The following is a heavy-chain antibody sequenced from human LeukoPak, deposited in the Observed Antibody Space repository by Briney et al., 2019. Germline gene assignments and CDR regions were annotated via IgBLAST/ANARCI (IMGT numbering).Heavy chain of an antibody. CDR2: INSAGSST. Sequence: TGGSLRLSCAASGFTFSSYWMHWVREAPGKGLGWVSHINSAGSSTTYADSVKGRFTISRDNAKNTLYLQMNSLRAEDTAVYYCARDRGYSFDYWRQGTLVTVSS. D-gene: IGHD3-22*01. J-gene: IGHJ4*02. CDR1: GFTFSSYW. V-gene: IGHV3-74*01. CDR3: ARDRGYSFDY.